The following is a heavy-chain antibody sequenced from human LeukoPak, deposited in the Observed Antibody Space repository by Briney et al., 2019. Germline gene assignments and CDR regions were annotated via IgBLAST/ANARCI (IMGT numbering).Heavy chain of an antibody. Sequence: PVGSLRLSCAASGFTFSNYVMGWVRQPPGEGLQWVSVISGSGITTYYARSVKGRFTISRDNSKNTLYLQMNNLSAEDTAIYYCAKTGLYSSSSRGYFDYWGQGTLVTVSS. CDR1: GFTFSNYV. J-gene: IGHJ4*02. V-gene: IGHV3-23*01. D-gene: IGHD6-6*01. CDR2: ISGSGITT. CDR3: AKTGLYSSSSRGYFDY.